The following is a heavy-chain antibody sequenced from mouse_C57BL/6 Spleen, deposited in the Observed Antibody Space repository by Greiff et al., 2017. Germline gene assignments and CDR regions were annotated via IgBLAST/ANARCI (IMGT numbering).Heavy chain of an antibody. CDR2: IDPETGGT. Sequence: QVQLQQSGAELVRPGASVSLSCKASGYTFTDYEMHWVQQTPVHGLEWIGAIDPETGGTAYNQKFKGKAILTADKSSSTAYMELRSLTSEDSAVYYWTAYYGSRSAYYAMDYWGQGTSVTVSS. J-gene: IGHJ4*01. CDR3: TAYYGSRSAYYAMDY. D-gene: IGHD1-1*01. V-gene: IGHV1-15*01. CDR1: GYTFTDYE.